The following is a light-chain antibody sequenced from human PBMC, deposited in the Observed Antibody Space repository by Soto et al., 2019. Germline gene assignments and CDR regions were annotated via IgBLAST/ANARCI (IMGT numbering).Light chain of an antibody. CDR1: QSVNNF. J-gene: IGKJ4*01. Sequence: EVVLTQSPATLSLSPGDRATLSCRASQSVNNFLAWYQQKPGQTPRLLIYDASKRATGIPGRFSGSGSGTDFTLTISRLEPEDFAVYYCQQRSNWPPALSFGGGTKVEI. CDR2: DAS. CDR3: QQRSNWPPALS. V-gene: IGKV3-11*01.